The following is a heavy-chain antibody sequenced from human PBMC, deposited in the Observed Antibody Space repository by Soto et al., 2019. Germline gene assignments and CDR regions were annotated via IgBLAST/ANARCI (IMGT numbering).Heavy chain of an antibody. D-gene: IGHD4-17*01. CDR3: ARKDYGDGGFFDY. Sequence: QVQLQESGPGLVKPSGTLSLTCAVSGGSITSSSWWSWVRQPPGKGLEWIGEIYHSGSTNDNPSLKTRATIAVDKSKKQFSLKLISVTAADPAVYYCARKDYGDGGFFDYWGQGTLVTVSS. CDR2: IYHSGST. V-gene: IGHV4-4*02. J-gene: IGHJ4*02. CDR1: GGSITSSSW.